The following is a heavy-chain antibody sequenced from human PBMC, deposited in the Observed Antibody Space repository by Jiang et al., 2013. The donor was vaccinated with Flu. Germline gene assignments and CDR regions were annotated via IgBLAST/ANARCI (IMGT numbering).Heavy chain of an antibody. CDR3: ARHRKAVAADY. CDR1: YW. Sequence: YWIGWVRQMPGKGLEWMGIIYPGDSDTRYSPSFQGQVTISADKSISTAYLQWSSLKASDTAMYYCARHRKAVAADYWGQGTLVTVSS. V-gene: IGHV5-51*01. D-gene: IGHD6-19*01. J-gene: IGHJ4*02. CDR2: IYPGDSDT.